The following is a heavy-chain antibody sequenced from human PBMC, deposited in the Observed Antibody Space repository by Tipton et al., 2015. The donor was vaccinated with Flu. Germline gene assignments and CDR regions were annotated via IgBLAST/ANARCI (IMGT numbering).Heavy chain of an antibody. D-gene: IGHD3-22*01. J-gene: IGHJ4*02. CDR3: ARSAVRYSSGFDF. CDR1: GYSFTNYW. Sequence: VQLVQSGAEVKKSGESLRISCEGSGYSFTNYWIGWVRQVPGKGLEWMGIIFPHDSDTTYSPSFEGQVTISADRSNRVAYLHWSSLRASDTAMYYCARSAVRYSSGFDFGGQGTLVTVSS. V-gene: IGHV5-51*03. CDR2: IFPHDSDT.